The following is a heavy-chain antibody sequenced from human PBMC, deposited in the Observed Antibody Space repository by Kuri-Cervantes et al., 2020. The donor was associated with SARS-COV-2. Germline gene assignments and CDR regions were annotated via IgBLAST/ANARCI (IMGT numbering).Heavy chain of an antibody. CDR2: IIPIFGTA. Sequence: SVKDSCKPSGGTFSSYAISWVRQAPGQGLEWMGGIIPIFGTANYAQKFQGRVTITADESTSTAYMELSSLRSEDTAVYYCARGGYRPIDAFDIWGQGTMVTVSS. J-gene: IGHJ3*02. CDR3: ARGGYRPIDAFDI. D-gene: IGHD1-1*01. V-gene: IGHV1-69*13. CDR1: GGTFSSYA.